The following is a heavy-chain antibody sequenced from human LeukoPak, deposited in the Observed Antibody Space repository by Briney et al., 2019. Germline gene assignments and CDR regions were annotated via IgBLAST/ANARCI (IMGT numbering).Heavy chain of an antibody. Sequence: SETLSLTCTVSGGSISSYYWSWIRQPPGKGLEWIGYIYYSGTTNCNPSLKSRVTISVDTSKNQFSLKLSSVTAADTAVYYCARGDYCTNGVCYDYWGQGTLVTVSS. D-gene: IGHD2-8*01. CDR1: GGSISSYY. CDR3: ARGDYCTNGVCYDY. V-gene: IGHV4-59*01. J-gene: IGHJ4*02. CDR2: IYYSGTT.